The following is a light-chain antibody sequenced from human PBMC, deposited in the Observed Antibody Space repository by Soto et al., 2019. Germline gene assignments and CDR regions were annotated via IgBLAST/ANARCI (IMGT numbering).Light chain of an antibody. CDR2: KTA. J-gene: IGKJ1*01. CDR3: QIWNDYSWT. Sequence: DIHMTQSPSTLSASVGDRVTITCRSRQSLTMGLAWYQRKPGKAPNLLLYKTARLESGVPSWFSGSGSGTELTLTIISLPPADISSYYSQIWNDYSWTFGQGTKVEV. CDR1: QSLTMG. V-gene: IGKV1-5*03.